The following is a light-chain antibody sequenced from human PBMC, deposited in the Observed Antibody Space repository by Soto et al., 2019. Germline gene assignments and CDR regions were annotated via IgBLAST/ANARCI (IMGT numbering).Light chain of an antibody. CDR3: RSYTTSSTQV. J-gene: IGLJ3*02. V-gene: IGLV2-14*01. Sequence: QSALTQPASVSGSPGQSITISCTGTSSDVGYYNYVSWYQHHPGKVPKLMIYEVSNRPSGVSNRFSGSKSGHTASLPISGLQAEDEADYYCRSYTTSSTQVFGGGTKLTVL. CDR2: EVS. CDR1: SSDVGYYNY.